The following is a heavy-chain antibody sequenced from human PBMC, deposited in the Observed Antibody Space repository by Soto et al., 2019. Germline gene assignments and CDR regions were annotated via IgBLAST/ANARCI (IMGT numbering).Heavy chain of an antibody. Sequence: ESLKISCKGSGYSFTSYWIGWVRQMPGKGLEWMGIIYPGDSDTRYSPSFQGQVTISADKSISTAYLQWSSLKASDTAMYYCARQPYYYDSSGYYYYYYGMDVWGQGTTVTVSS. J-gene: IGHJ6*02. D-gene: IGHD3-22*01. V-gene: IGHV5-51*01. CDR2: IYPGDSDT. CDR3: ARQPYYYDSSGYYYYYYGMDV. CDR1: GYSFTSYW.